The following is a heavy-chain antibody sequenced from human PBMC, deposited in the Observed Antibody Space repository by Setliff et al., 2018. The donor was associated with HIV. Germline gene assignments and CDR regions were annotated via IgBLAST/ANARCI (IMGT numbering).Heavy chain of an antibody. CDR1: GETFNDFY. J-gene: IGHJ4*02. CDR3: ARGGGITWKSYSFDY. D-gene: IGHD3-10*01. CDR2: IKPSEGT. V-gene: IGHV4-34*01. Sequence: PSETLSLTCAVYGETFNDFYWSWIRQAPGKGLEWIGEIKPSEGTNNNPSLKSRVTMSVDTSKKQFSLKLTSVTAADTGVYYCARGGGITWKSYSFDYWGRGTLVTVS.